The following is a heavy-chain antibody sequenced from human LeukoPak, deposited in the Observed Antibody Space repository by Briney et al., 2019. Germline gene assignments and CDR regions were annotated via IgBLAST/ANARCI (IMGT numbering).Heavy chain of an antibody. CDR2: IIPIFGTA. V-gene: IGHV1-69*13. J-gene: IGHJ5*02. Sequence: SVKVSCKASGGTFSSYAISWVRQAPGQGLEWMGGIIPIFGTANYAQKFQGRVTITADESTSTAYMELSSLRSEDTAVYYCARGPRRDTIFGVVISSLNWFDPGGQGTLVTVSS. CDR3: ARGPRRDTIFGVVISSLNWFDP. D-gene: IGHD3-3*01. CDR1: GGTFSSYA.